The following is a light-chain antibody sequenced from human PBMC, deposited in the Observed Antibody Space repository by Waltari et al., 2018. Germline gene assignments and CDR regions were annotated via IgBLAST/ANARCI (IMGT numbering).Light chain of an antibody. Sequence: ASQSSSKWLAWYQQKPGKAPKRRIYKASTIESGVASRFSGSGSGTEFTLTISSLQPEDFVTDYCQQYNSYSLLSFGGGTKVEIK. J-gene: IGKJ4*01. CDR2: KAS. V-gene: IGKV1-5*03. CDR1: QSSSKW. CDR3: QQYNSYSLLS.